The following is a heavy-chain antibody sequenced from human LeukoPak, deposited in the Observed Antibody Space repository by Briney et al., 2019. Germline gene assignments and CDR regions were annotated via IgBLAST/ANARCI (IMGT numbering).Heavy chain of an antibody. J-gene: IGHJ3*02. CDR1: GGSISSSSYY. Sequence: SETLSLTCTVSGGSISSSSYYWGWIRQPPGKGLEWIGSIYYSGSTYYNPSLKSRVTISVDTSKNQFSLKLSSVTAADTAVYYCARGDYCSAGSCYDHAFDIWGQGTMVIVSS. CDR3: ARGDYCSAGSCYDHAFDI. CDR2: IYYSGST. D-gene: IGHD2-15*01. V-gene: IGHV4-39*01.